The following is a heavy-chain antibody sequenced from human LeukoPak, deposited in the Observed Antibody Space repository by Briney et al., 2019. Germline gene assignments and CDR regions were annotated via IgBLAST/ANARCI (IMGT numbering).Heavy chain of an antibody. D-gene: IGHD3-22*01. CDR2: ISSDGSNK. CDR1: GFTFSRYT. Sequence: GGSLRLSCAASGFTFSRYTIHWVRQAPGKGLEWVAVISSDGSNKYYSDSVKGRFTISRDNSKNTLFLQMNSLRTEDTAVYYCAIPQSGGGYYDRSGYSNSWGQEPLVTVSS. J-gene: IGHJ4*02. CDR3: AIPQSGGGYYDRSGYSNS. V-gene: IGHV3-30*04.